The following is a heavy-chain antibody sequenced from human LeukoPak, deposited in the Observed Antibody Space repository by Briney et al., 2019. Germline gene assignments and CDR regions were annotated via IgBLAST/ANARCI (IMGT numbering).Heavy chain of an antibody. CDR2: ISGSGGST. CDR1: GFTFSSYA. V-gene: IGHV3-23*01. CDR3: AKALGYCSSTSCYSGYYYGMDV. J-gene: IGHJ6*02. D-gene: IGHD2-2*01. Sequence: GGSLRLSCAASGFTFSSYAMGWVRQAPGKGLEWVSAISGSGGSTYYADSVKGRFTISRDNSKNTLYLQMNSLRAEDTAVYYCAKALGYCSSTSCYSGYYYGMDVWGQGTTVTVSS.